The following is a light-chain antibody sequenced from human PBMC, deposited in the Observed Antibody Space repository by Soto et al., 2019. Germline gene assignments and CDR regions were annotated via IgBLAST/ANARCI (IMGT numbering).Light chain of an antibody. CDR3: QTWGTGFWV. Sequence: QPVLTQSPSASASLGASVKLTCTLSSVHSNYAIAWHQQQPEKGPRYLMKLNSDGSHSKGDGIPDRFSGSSSGAERYLTISSLQSEDEADYYCQTWGTGFWVFGGGTKLTVL. V-gene: IGLV4-69*01. J-gene: IGLJ3*02. CDR1: SVHSNYA. CDR2: LNSDGSH.